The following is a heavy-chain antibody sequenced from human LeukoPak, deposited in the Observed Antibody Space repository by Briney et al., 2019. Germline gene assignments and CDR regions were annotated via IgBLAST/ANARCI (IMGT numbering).Heavy chain of an antibody. CDR1: GGTFSSYA. V-gene: IGHV1-69*05. CDR3: ARDFHYDILTGYYKYYYYYMDV. J-gene: IGHJ6*03. D-gene: IGHD3-9*01. CDR2: IIPIFGTA. Sequence: SVKVSCKASGGTFSSYAISWVRQAPGQGLEWMGRIIPIFGTANYAQKFQGRVTITTDESTSTAYMELSSLRSEDTAVYYCARDFHYDILTGYYKYYYYYMDVWGKGTTVTVSS.